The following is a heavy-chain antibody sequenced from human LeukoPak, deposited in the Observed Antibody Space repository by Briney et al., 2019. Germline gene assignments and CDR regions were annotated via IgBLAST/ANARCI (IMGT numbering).Heavy chain of an antibody. CDR3: ARESGSYPPFDP. CDR2: INHSGST. CDR1: GGSFSGYY. Sequence: SETLSLTCAVYGGSFSGYYWSWIRQPPGKGLEWIGEINHSGSTNYNPSLKSRVTISVDTSKNQFSLKLSSVTAADTAVYHCARESGSYPPFDPWGQGTLVTVSS. V-gene: IGHV4-34*01. D-gene: IGHD1-26*01. J-gene: IGHJ5*02.